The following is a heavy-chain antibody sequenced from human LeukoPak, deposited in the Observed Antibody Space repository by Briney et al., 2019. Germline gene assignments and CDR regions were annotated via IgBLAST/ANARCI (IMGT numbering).Heavy chain of an antibody. V-gene: IGHV1-2*02. Sequence: ASVKVSCKASGYTFTGYYMHWVRQAPGQGVEWMGWINPNSGGTNYAQKFQGRVTMTRDTSISTAYMELSRLRSDDTAVYYCARGDYYYGSGSFRFDYWGQGTLVTVSS. CDR3: ARGDYYYGSGSFRFDY. D-gene: IGHD3-10*01. CDR1: GYTFTGYY. CDR2: INPNSGGT. J-gene: IGHJ4*02.